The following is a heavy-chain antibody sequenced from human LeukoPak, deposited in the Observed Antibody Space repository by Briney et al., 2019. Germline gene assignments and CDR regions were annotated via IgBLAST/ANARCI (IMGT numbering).Heavy chain of an antibody. V-gene: IGHV3-30*03. D-gene: IGHD1-26*01. Sequence: GGSLRLSCAASGFTFSSHGMHWVRQAPGKGLEWVAVISYDGTNQYYADSVKGRFTNSRDNSENTLYLQMNSLRAEDTAVYYCARDRAVHLGAEAFDYWGQGTLVTVSS. CDR1: GFTFSSHG. J-gene: IGHJ4*02. CDR3: ARDRAVHLGAEAFDY. CDR2: ISYDGTNQ.